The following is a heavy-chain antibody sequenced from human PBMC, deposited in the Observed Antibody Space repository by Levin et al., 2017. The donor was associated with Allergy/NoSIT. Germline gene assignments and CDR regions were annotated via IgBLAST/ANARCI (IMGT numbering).Heavy chain of an antibody. CDR1: GGSFSGFY. CDR2: INHSGST. CDR3: ARGLFVTIIGVVMAVEDY. D-gene: IGHD3-3*01. V-gene: IGHV4-34*01. J-gene: IGHJ4*02. Sequence: PSETLSLTCAVYGGSFSGFYWNWIRQPPGKGLEWIGEINHSGSTNYNPSLKSRVTISVDTSRNQFSLKLSSVTAADTAVYYCARGLFVTIIGVVMAVEDYWGQGTLVTVSS.